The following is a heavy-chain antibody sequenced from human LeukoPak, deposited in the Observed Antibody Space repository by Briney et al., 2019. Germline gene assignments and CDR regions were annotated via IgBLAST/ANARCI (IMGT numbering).Heavy chain of an antibody. D-gene: IGHD6-6*01. CDR3: ARPGSGIAARPYYYYGMDV. Sequence: GASVKVSCKASGYTFTSYGISWVRQAPGQGLEWMGWISAYNGNTNYAQKLQGRVTMTTDTSTSTAYMELRSLRSDDTAVYYCARPGSGIAARPYYYYGMDVWGQGTTVTVSS. V-gene: IGHV1-18*01. J-gene: IGHJ6*02. CDR2: ISAYNGNT. CDR1: GYTFTSYG.